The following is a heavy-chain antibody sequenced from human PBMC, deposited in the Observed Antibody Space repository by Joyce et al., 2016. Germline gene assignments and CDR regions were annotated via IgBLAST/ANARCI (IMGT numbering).Heavy chain of an antibody. Sequence: QVQLVESGGGMVQPGRSQRLSCAASGFTFGSYVMNWVRQAPGKGLEWVELISFDGKKKFYADSVKGRFTISRDNSKNTLSLQMNNLRGDDTAIYYCARERSSVITTYLDYWGQGTLLAVSS. V-gene: IGHV3-30*04. CDR2: ISFDGKKK. CDR1: GFTFGSYV. CDR3: ARERSSVITTYLDY. D-gene: IGHD3-16*01. J-gene: IGHJ4*02.